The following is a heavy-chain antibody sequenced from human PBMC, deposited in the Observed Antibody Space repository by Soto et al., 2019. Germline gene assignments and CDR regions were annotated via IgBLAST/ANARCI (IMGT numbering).Heavy chain of an antibody. J-gene: IGHJ3*02. Sequence: REYLRLSCGASWITLSGSAMHWGRQASGKGLEWVGRIRTKANSYATAYAPSVKGRFTISRDDSKNTAYLQMNSLKTEDTAVYYCTSAFDLERPGPFDIRGQGSMVTVSS. CDR1: WITLSGSA. D-gene: IGHD1-1*01. V-gene: IGHV3-73*01. CDR2: IRTKANSYAT. CDR3: TSAFDLERPGPFDI.